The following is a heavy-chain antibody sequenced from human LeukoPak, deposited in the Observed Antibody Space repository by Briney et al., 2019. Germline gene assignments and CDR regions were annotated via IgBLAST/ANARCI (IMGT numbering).Heavy chain of an antibody. CDR3: ASARITMVRGVKNDY. CDR2: IYTSGST. CDR1: GGSISSGSYY. V-gene: IGHV4-61*02. Sequence: PSETLSLTCTVSGGSISSGSYYWSWIRQPAGKGLEWIGRIYTSGSTNYNPSLKSRVTISVDTSKNQFSLKLSSVTAADTAVYYCASARITMVRGVKNDYWGQGTLVTVSS. D-gene: IGHD3-10*01. J-gene: IGHJ4*02.